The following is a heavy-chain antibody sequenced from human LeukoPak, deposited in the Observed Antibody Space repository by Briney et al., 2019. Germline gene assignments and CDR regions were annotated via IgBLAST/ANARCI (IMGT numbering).Heavy chain of an antibody. D-gene: IGHD3-22*01. V-gene: IGHV3-30*02. CDR2: IRYDGSNK. CDR3: AKYGSGYLYYFDY. CDR1: GFTFSSYG. Sequence: PGGSLRLSCAASGFTFSSYGMHWVRQAPGKGLEWVAFIRYDGSNKYYADSVKGRFTISRDNSKNTLYLQMNSLRAQDTAVYYCAKYGSGYLYYFDYWGQGTLVTVSS. J-gene: IGHJ4*02.